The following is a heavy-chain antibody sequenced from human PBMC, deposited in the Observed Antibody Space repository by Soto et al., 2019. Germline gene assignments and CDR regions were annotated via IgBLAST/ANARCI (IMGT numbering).Heavy chain of an antibody. CDR2: ISSSSSYI. D-gene: IGHD4-4*01. CDR3: AREDYSSFPPWFDP. CDR1: GFTFSSYS. V-gene: IGHV3-21*01. J-gene: IGHJ5*02. Sequence: GGSLRLCCAASGFTFSSYSMNWVRQAPGKGLEWVSSISSSSSYIYYADSVKGRFTISRDNAKNSLYLQMNSLRAEDTAVYYCAREDYSSFPPWFDPWGQGTLVTVSS.